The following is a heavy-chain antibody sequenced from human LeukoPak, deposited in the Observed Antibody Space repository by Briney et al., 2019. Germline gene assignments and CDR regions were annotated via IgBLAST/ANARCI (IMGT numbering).Heavy chain of an antibody. CDR3: AKSSWGDYYFDY. J-gene: IGHJ4*02. CDR1: GFSFSSYA. Sequence: PGGSLRLSCAASGFSFSSYAMHWVRQAPGKGLEYVSAISSNGGSTYYANSVKGRFTISRDNSKDTLYLQMNSLRAEDTAVYYCAKSSWGDYYFDYWGQGTLVTVSS. CDR2: ISSNGGST. D-gene: IGHD3-16*01. V-gene: IGHV3-64*01.